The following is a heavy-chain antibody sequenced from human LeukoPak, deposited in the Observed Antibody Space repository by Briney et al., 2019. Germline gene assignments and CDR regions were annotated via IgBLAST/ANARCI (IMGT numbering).Heavy chain of an antibody. J-gene: IGHJ5*02. CDR1: GYTFTGYY. V-gene: IGHV1-2*02. D-gene: IGHD3-22*01. Sequence: ASVKVSCKASGYTFTGYYMHWVRQAPGQGLEWMGWINPNSGGTNYAQKFQGRVTMTRDTSISTAYMELSRLRSDDTAVYYCARPSRGIVVVEGSWFDPWGQGTLVTVSS. CDR3: ARPSRGIVVVEGSWFDP. CDR2: INPNSGGT.